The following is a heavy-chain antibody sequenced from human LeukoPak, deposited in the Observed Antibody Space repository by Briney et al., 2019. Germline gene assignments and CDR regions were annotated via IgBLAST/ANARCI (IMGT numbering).Heavy chain of an antibody. D-gene: IGHD4-17*01. CDR1: GFTFGDYA. Sequence: PGRSLRLSCAASGFTFGDYAMHWVRQAPGKGLEWVAGITWNTGTIVYADSVKGRFTISRDNAKNSLYLQMNSLRAEDTALYYCASPRFPETYYTVTTGLSMDVWGQGTTVTVSS. CDR2: ITWNTGTI. V-gene: IGHV3-9*01. CDR3: ASPRFPETYYTVTTGLSMDV. J-gene: IGHJ6*02.